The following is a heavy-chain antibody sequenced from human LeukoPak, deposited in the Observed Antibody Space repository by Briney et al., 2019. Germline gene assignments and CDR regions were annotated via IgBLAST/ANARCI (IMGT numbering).Heavy chain of an antibody. J-gene: IGHJ4*02. CDR3: AKGSYYDSSGYVDY. CDR1: GFTFSSYG. D-gene: IGHD3-22*01. V-gene: IGHV3-33*06. Sequence: PGRSLGLSCAASGFTFSSYGMHWVRQAPGKGLEWVAVIWYDGSNKYYADSVKGRFTISRDNSKNTLYLQMNSLRAEDTAVYYCAKGSYYDSSGYVDYWGQGTLVTVSS. CDR2: IWYDGSNK.